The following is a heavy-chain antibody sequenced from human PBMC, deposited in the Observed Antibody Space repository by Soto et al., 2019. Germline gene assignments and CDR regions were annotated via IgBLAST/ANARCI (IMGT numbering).Heavy chain of an antibody. CDR1: GFTFSSYA. CDR3: ARELGASYYDSSGYYYVPYFQH. Sequence: VQLVESGGGVVQPGRSLRLSCAASGFTFSSYAMHWVRQAPGKGLEWVAVISYDGSNKYYADSVKGRFTISRDNSKNTLYLQMNSLRAEDTAVYYCARELGASYYDSSGYYYVPYFQHWGQGTLVTVSS. CDR2: ISYDGSNK. J-gene: IGHJ1*01. V-gene: IGHV3-30-3*01. D-gene: IGHD3-22*01.